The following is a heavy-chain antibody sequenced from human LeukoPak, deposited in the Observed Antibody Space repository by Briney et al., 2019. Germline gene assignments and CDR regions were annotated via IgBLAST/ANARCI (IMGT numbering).Heavy chain of an antibody. D-gene: IGHD2-21*01. CDR1: GLTFNKSP. CDR3: ATGAYFAD. CDR2: VSDTGGDT. Sequence: PGGSMRLSCAAYGLTFNKSPMTWVRQALGKGLEWVSTVSDTGGDTYHADSVKGRFTISRDNSMNRLYLQMNSLRAEDTAVYYCATGAYFADWGQGTLVTVSS. J-gene: IGHJ4*02. V-gene: IGHV3-23*01.